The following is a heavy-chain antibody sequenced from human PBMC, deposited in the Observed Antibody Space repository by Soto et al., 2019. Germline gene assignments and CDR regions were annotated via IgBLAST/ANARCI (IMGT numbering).Heavy chain of an antibody. CDR3: ARDSEWLVLEAFDY. Sequence: GGSLRLSCAASGFTFSSYSMNWVRQAPGKGLEWVSSISSSSSYIYYADSVKGRFTISRDNAKNSLYLQMNSLRAEDTAVYYCARDSEWLVLEAFDYWGQGTLVTVSS. J-gene: IGHJ4*02. CDR2: ISSSSSYI. D-gene: IGHD6-19*01. V-gene: IGHV3-21*01. CDR1: GFTFSSYS.